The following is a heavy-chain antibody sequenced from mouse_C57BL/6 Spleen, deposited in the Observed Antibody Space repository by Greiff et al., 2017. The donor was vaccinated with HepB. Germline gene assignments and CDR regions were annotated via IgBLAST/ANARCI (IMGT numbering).Heavy chain of an antibody. D-gene: IGHD3-2*02. CDR3: ARRGQLRPWFAY. Sequence: QVQLQQPGAELVRPGSSVKLSCKASGYTFTSYWMDWVKQRPGQGLEWIGNIYPSDSETHYNQKFKDKATLTVDKSSSTAYMQLSSLTSEDSAVYYCARRGQLRPWFAYWGKGTLVTVSA. CDR1: GYTFTSYW. CDR2: IYPSDSET. V-gene: IGHV1-61*01. J-gene: IGHJ3*01.